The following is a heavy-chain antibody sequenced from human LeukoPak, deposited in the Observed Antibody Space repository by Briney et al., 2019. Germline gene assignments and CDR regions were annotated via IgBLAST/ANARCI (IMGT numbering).Heavy chain of an antibody. CDR3: AREYYDLYYYYYGMDV. J-gene: IGHJ6*02. V-gene: IGHV3-23*01. Sequence: PGGSLRLSCAASGFTFSSYAMSWVRQAPGKGLEWVTAISGSGGSTYYADSVKGRFTISRDNSKNTLYLQMNSLRAEDTAVYYCAREYYDLYYYYYGMDVWGQGTTVTVSS. CDR2: ISGSGGST. D-gene: IGHD3-22*01. CDR1: GFTFSSYA.